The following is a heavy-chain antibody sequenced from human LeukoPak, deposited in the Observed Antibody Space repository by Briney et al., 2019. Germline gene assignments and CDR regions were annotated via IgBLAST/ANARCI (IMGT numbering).Heavy chain of an antibody. J-gene: IGHJ5*02. CDR1: GGSISSSSYY. CDR3: ARHFEWRPQWLAWFDP. V-gene: IGHV4-39*01. CDR2: IYYSGST. Sequence: NPSETLSLTCTVSGGSISSSSYYWGWIRQPPGKGLEWIGGIYYSGSTYYNPSLKSRVTISVDTSKNQFSLRLSSVTAADTAVYYCARHFEWRPQWLAWFDPWGQGTLVTVSS. D-gene: IGHD6-19*01.